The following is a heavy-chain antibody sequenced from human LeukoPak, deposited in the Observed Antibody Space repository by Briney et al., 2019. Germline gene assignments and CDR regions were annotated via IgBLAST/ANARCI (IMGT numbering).Heavy chain of an antibody. Sequence: GGSLRLSCAASGFPFSSYAMRWVGQAPGKGLEWVSSISGSGDSTYNADSVKGRFTISRDKSKNTLYLQMSSLRAEDTAVYYCAKDGGQEVDYWGQGTLVTVSS. V-gene: IGHV3-23*01. CDR2: ISGSGDST. CDR1: GFPFSSYA. CDR3: AKDGGQEVDY. J-gene: IGHJ4*02. D-gene: IGHD3-16*01.